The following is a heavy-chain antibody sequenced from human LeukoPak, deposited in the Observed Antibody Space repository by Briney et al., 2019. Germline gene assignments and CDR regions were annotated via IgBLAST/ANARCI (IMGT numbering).Heavy chain of an antibody. CDR3: ARDSLRFLEWLGGFDP. V-gene: IGHV4-39*02. CDR1: GGSISSSSYY. CDR2: IYYSGST. J-gene: IGHJ5*02. Sequence: SETLSLTCTVSGGSISSSSYYWGWIRQPPGKGLEWIGSIYYSGSTYYNPPLKSRVTIPVDTSKNQFSLKLSSVTAADTAVYYCARDSLRFLEWLGGFDPWGQGTLVTVSS. D-gene: IGHD3-3*01.